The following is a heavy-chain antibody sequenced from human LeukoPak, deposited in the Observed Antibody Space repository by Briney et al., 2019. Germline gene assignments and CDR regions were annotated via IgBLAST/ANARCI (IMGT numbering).Heavy chain of an antibody. CDR1: GYTFTDYY. J-gene: IGHJ4*02. Sequence: ASVKISCKASGYTFTDYYMHWVQQAPGKGLEWMGRVDPEDGETIYAEKFQGRVTITADTSTDTAYMELSSLRSEDTAVYYCARDQSSGWYADYWGQGTLVTVSS. CDR2: VDPEDGET. V-gene: IGHV1-69-2*01. D-gene: IGHD6-19*01. CDR3: ARDQSSGWYADY.